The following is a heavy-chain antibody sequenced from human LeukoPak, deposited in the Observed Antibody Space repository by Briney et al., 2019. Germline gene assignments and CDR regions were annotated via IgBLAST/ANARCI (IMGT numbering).Heavy chain of an antibody. Sequence: ASVTVSCMASGYTFTDYYMHWVRQAPGQGLAWMGWINPNSGGTNYAQKLQGRVTMTRDTSISTAYMELSRLRSDDTAVYYCARSIAVDYFDYWGQGTLVTVSS. CDR1: GYTFTDYY. V-gene: IGHV1-2*02. J-gene: IGHJ4*02. CDR2: INPNSGGT. D-gene: IGHD6-19*01. CDR3: ARSIAVDYFDY.